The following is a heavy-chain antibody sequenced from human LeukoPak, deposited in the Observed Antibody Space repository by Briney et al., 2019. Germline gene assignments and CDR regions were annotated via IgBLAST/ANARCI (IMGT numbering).Heavy chain of an antibody. Sequence: PSETLSLTCTVSGGSISSYYWSWIRQPPGKGLEWIGYIYYNENTNYNPSLKSRVTISVDTSKNQFSLKLSSVTAADTAVYYCARGKRSPSYYYDSSGYYFFDYWGQGTLVTVSS. CDR1: GGSISSYY. J-gene: IGHJ4*02. V-gene: IGHV4-59*12. CDR3: ARGKRSPSYYYDSSGYYFFDY. D-gene: IGHD3-22*01. CDR2: IYYNENT.